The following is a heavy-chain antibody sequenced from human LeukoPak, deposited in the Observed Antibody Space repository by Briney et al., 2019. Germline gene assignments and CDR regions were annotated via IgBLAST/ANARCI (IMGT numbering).Heavy chain of an antibody. D-gene: IGHD5-12*01. Sequence: GGSLRLSCVVSGFTFKTYSMNWVRQAPGKGLEWVSSISSGGTYVDYADSVKGRFTISRDNAKNSLYLQMNSLRAEDTAVFYCARDPGYSNSPYYLDYRGQGTLVTVSS. CDR1: GFTFKTYS. V-gene: IGHV3-21*01. CDR2: ISSGGTYV. CDR3: ARDPGYSNSPYYLDY. J-gene: IGHJ4*02.